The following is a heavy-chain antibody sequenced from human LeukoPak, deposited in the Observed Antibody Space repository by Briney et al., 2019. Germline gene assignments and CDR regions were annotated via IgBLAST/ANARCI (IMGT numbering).Heavy chain of an antibody. D-gene: IGHD3-16*01. CDR2: ISAYNGDT. CDR1: GYTFSNYG. CDR3: ARDASASPHLGWGAVSL. V-gene: IGHV1-18*01. J-gene: IGHJ4*02. Sequence: GASVKVSCKASGYTFSNYGISWVRQAPGQGLEWLGWISAYNGDTNYAEKLQGRVTMTTDTSTTTAYMELRSLRSDDTAIYYCARDASASPHLGWGAVSLWGQGTLVTDSS.